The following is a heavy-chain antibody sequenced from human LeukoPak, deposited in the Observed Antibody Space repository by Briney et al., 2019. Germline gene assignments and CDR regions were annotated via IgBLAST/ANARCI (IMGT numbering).Heavy chain of an antibody. J-gene: IGHJ6*03. Sequence: PGGSLRLSCAASGFSFSTHTMNWVRQAPGKGLEWVSSISASSSDIYYADSVKGRFTISRDNSKNALYLQMNSLRAEDTAVYYCARDLRKFWSGYYNNPENYYYYMDVWGKGTTVTVSS. CDR1: GFSFSTHT. CDR3: ARDLRKFWSGYYNNPENYYYYMDV. V-gene: IGHV3-21*01. D-gene: IGHD3-3*01. CDR2: ISASSSDI.